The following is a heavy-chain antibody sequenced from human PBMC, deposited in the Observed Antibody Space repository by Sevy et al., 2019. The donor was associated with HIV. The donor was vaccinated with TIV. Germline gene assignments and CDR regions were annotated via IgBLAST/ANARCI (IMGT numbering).Heavy chain of an antibody. Sequence: GGSLRLSCAASGFTFSNAWMNWVRQAPGKGLEWVGRIKSKTDGGTTDYAGPVKGRFTISRDDSKNTLYLHMNSLQTEDTDVYYCTTDGGGYNYGYSFDYWGQGTLVTVSS. CDR2: IKSKTDGGTT. V-gene: IGHV3-15*07. J-gene: IGHJ4*02. D-gene: IGHD5-18*01. CDR3: TTDGGGYNYGYSFDY. CDR1: GFTFSNAW.